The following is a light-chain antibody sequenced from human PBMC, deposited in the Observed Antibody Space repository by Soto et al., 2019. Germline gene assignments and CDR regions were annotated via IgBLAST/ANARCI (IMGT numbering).Light chain of an antibody. CDR1: SSDVGAHKF. V-gene: IGLV2-14*01. CDR3: SSSTTNTTVV. CDR2: EGS. J-gene: IGLJ2*01. Sequence: QSALTQPASVSGSPGQSITISCTGTSSDVGAHKFVSWFQQHPGKAPKLIMYEGSYRPSGVSNRFSGSKSGNTASLTILGLRSEDEADYYCSSSTTNTTVVFGGGTKLTV.